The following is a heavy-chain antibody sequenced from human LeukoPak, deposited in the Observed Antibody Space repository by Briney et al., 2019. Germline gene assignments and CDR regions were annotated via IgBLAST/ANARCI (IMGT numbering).Heavy chain of an antibody. CDR2: MNPNSGNT. CDR1: GYTFTSYD. CDR3: ARDRDVAHPLGY. V-gene: IGHV1-8*01. Sequence: GASVKVSCKASGYTFTSYDINWVRQATGQGLEWMGWMNPNSGNTGYAQKFQGRVTMTRNTSISTAYMELSSLRSEDTAVYYCARDRDVAHPLGYWGQGTLVTVSS. J-gene: IGHJ4*02. D-gene: IGHD5-24*01.